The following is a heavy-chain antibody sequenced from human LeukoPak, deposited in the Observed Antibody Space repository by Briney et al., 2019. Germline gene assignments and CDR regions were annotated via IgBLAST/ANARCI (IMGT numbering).Heavy chain of an antibody. V-gene: IGHV3-48*01. J-gene: IGHJ4*02. D-gene: IGHD3-22*01. CDR3: ARGSTYYDSSGQVPFDY. CDR2: ISSSSSTI. CDR1: GFTFSTYS. Sequence: GGSLRLSCAASGFTFSTYSMNWVRQAPGKGLEWVSHISSSSSTIYYADSVKGRFTISRDNAKNSLYLQMNSLRAEDMAVYYCARGSTYYDSSGQVPFDYWGQGTLVTVSS.